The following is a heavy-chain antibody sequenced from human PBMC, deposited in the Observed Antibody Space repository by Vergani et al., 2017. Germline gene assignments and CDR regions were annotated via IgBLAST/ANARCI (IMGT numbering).Heavy chain of an antibody. V-gene: IGHV4-4*07. Sequence: QVQLQESGPGLVKPSETLSLTCTVSGGSLSSYYWSWIRQPAGKGLEWIGRIYTSGSTNYNPSLKSRVTMSVDTSTNQFSLKLSSVTAADTAVYYCARGVAGRKGYYYYMDVWGKGTTVTVSS. CDR1: GGSLSSYY. CDR2: IYTSGST. CDR3: ARGVAGRKGYYYYMDV. D-gene: IGHD6-19*01. J-gene: IGHJ6*03.